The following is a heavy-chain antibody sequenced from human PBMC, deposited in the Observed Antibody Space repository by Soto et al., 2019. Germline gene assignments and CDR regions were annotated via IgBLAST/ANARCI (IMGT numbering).Heavy chain of an antibody. CDR3: ARGTYCSGGSCLPYDV. CDR1: GYTFTSYD. CDR2: MNPNSGNT. D-gene: IGHD2-15*01. Sequence: GXSVKVSFNASGYTFTSYDIHLVRQATGQGLEWMGWMNPNSGNTGYAQKFQGRVTMTRNTSISTAYMELSSLRSEDTAVYYCARGTYCSGGSCLPYDVWGQGTTVTVSS. J-gene: IGHJ6*02. V-gene: IGHV1-8*01.